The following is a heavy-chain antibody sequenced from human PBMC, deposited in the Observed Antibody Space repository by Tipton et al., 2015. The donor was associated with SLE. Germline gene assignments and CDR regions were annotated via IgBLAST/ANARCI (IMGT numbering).Heavy chain of an antibody. D-gene: IGHD7-27*01. CDR2: MNHSGGT. V-gene: IGHV4-34*01. CDR1: GGSFTGYY. J-gene: IGHJ5*02. CDR3: ARLAYLGMLWWFDP. Sequence: TLSLTCAVYGGSFTGYYWNWIRQPPGKGLEWIGEMNHSGGTNYNPSIKSRLTISLDTSRNQFSLELTSVTAADTAVYYCARLAYLGMLWWFDPWGQGTLVTVSS.